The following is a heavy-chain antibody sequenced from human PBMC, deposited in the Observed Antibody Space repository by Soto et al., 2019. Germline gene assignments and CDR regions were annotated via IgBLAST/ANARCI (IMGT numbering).Heavy chain of an antibody. D-gene: IGHD2-15*01. V-gene: IGHV1-69*06. J-gene: IGHJ6*03. CDR1: GGTFSSYA. CDR3: ARGNCSGGSCYSYYYYYMDV. CDR2: IIPIFGTA. Sequence: GASVKVSCKASGGTFSSYAISWVRQAPGQGLEWMGGIIPIFGTANYAQKFQGRVTITADKSTSTAYMELSSLRSEDTAVYYCARGNCSGGSCYSYYYYYMDVWGKGTTVTSP.